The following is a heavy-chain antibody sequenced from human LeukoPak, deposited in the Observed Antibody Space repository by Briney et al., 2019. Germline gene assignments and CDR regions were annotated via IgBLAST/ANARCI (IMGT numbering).Heavy chain of an antibody. CDR3: ARVSGSSQYYFDF. CDR2: IWSDGSNK. V-gene: IGHV3-33*01. Sequence: PGGSLRLSCAASGFTFSSYGMHWVRQAPGKGLEWLAVIWSDGSNKYYADSVKGRVTISRDNSKNTLYLQMNSLRAEDTAVYYCARVSGSSQYYFDFWGQGTLVTVSS. J-gene: IGHJ4*02. D-gene: IGHD3-10*01. CDR1: GFTFSSYG.